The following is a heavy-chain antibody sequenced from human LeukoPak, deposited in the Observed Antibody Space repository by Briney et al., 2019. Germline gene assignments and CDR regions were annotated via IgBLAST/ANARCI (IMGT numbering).Heavy chain of an antibody. Sequence: GGSLRLSCAASGFTFSSYWMSWVRQAPGKGLEWVANIKQVGSEIYYVDSVKGRFTISRDNAKNSLYLQMNSLRAEDTAVYYCARWGNYGPAFDIWGQGTMVTVSS. CDR2: IKQVGSEI. J-gene: IGHJ3*02. CDR1: GFTFSSYW. CDR3: ARWGNYGPAFDI. V-gene: IGHV3-7*01. D-gene: IGHD3-16*01.